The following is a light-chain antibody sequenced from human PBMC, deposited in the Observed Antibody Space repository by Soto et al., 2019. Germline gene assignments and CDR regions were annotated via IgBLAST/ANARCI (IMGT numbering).Light chain of an antibody. CDR2: EVS. CDR1: SSDVGGYRF. CDR3: SSKSSGSTPML. Sequence: QSALTQPASVSGSPGQSITISCTGTSSDVGGYRFVSWYQHHPGEAPKLIIYEVSNRPSGVSSLFSGSKSGNTASLTISGLQAEDESLYYCSSKSSGSTPMLFGGGTKVTVL. V-gene: IGLV2-14*01. J-gene: IGLJ3*02.